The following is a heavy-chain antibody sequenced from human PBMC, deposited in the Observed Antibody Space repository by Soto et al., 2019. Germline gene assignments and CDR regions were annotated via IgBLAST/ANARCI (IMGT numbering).Heavy chain of an antibody. J-gene: IGHJ5*02. CDR3: VRVGYAYGNDP. CDR2: ISPSGGTI. D-gene: IGHD3-10*01. Sequence: QVQLVESGGGLVKPGGSLRLSCAASGFTFSDYYMSWIRQAPGKGLEWVSYISPSGGTIYYADSVKGRFTLSRDNAKNSLYLQMKSLRAEDTAVYHCVRVGYAYGNDPWGQGTLVAVSS. CDR1: GFTFSDYY. V-gene: IGHV3-11*01.